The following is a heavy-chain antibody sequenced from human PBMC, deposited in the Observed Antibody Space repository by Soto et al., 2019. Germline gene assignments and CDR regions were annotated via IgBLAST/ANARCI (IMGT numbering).Heavy chain of an antibody. CDR1: GGSFSGYY. CDR2: INHSGST. J-gene: IGHJ4*02. CDR3: ARLVFGVVTLYYFDY. Sequence: PETLSLTCAVYGGSFSGYYWSWIRQPPGKGLEWIGEINHSGSTNYNPSLKSRVTISVDTSKNQFSLKLSSVTAADTAVYYCARLVFGVVTLYYFDYWGQGTLVTVSS. V-gene: IGHV4-34*01. D-gene: IGHD3-3*01.